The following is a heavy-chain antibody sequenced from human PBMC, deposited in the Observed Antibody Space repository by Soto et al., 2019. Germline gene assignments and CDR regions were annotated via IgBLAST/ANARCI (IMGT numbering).Heavy chain of an antibody. CDR3: ARAKYYDFWSGSPHLYGMDV. V-gene: IGHV4-4*02. CDR2: IYHSGST. J-gene: IGHJ6*02. CDR1: GGSISSNNW. D-gene: IGHD3-3*01. Sequence: SETLSLTCAVSGGSISSNNWWSWVRQPPGKGLEWIGEIYHSGSTNYNPSLKSRVIISVDKSKNQFSLMLSSVTAADSAVYYCARAKYYDFWSGSPHLYGMDVWGQGTTVTVS.